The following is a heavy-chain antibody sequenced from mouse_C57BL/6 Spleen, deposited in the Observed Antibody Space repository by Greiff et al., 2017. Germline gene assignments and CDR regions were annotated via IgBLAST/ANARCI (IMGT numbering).Heavy chain of an antibody. CDR2: IFPGSGST. Sequence: QVLLQQSGPDLVKPGASVKISCKASGYTFTDYYINWVQQRPGQGLEWIGWIFPGSGSTYYTETFKGKATLTVDKSSSTAFMLLSSLTSEDSVVYFCARFWAVVTQFEYWGQGTTVTVSA. CDR1: GYTFTDYY. J-gene: IGHJ2*01. CDR3: ARFWAVVTQFEY. V-gene: IGHV1-75*01. D-gene: IGHD1-1*01.